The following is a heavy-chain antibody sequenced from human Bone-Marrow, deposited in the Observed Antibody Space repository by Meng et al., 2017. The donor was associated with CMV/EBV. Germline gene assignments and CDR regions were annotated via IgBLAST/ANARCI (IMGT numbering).Heavy chain of an antibody. V-gene: IGHV1-69*10. Sequence: SVKVSCKASGGTFSSYAISWVRQAPGQGLEWMGGIIPILGIANYAQKFQGRVTITTDESTSTAYMELSSLRSEDTAVYYCARGSLTGISLYYYYYGMDVWGQGTTVTVSS. J-gene: IGHJ6*02. CDR1: GGTFSSYA. CDR3: ARGSLTGISLYYYYYGMDV. CDR2: IIPILGIA. D-gene: IGHD7-27*01.